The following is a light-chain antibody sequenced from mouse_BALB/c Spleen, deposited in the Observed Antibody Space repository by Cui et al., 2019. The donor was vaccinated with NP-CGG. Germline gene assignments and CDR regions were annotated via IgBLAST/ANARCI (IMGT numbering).Light chain of an antibody. Sequence: QAVVPQESALTTSPGETVQLPCRSSTGAVTTSNGANWVQEKPNHLFTGLIGGTNNRAPGVPARFSGSLIGDKAALTITGAQTEDEAIYFCALWYSNHWVFGGGTKLTVL. CDR1: TGAVTTSNG. CDR3: ALWYSNHWV. V-gene: IGLV1*01. CDR2: GTN. J-gene: IGLJ1*01.